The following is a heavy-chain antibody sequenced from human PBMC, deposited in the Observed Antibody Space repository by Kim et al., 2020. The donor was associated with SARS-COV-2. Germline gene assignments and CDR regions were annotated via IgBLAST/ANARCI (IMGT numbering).Heavy chain of an antibody. J-gene: IGHJ4*02. CDR2: ISDAGST. CDR1: GFTFSSYA. V-gene: IGHV3-23*01. Sequence: GGSLRLSCAASGFTFSSYAMNWVRQAPGKGLEWVSAISDAGSTYYADSVKGRFTISRDNSKNTLYLQMNSLRAEDTAAYYCAKDRPGTAIDYFDSWGRGTLVTVPS. CDR3: AKDRPGTAIDYFDS. D-gene: IGHD2-21*02.